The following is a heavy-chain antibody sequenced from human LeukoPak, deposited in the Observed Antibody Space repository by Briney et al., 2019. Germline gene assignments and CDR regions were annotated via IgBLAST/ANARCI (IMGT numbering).Heavy chain of an antibody. Sequence: PGGSLTRSCSACGFAFDDYAMHWLRQAPGQGLEGVSLISGDGGRTYYADSVKGRFTISRENSKNSLYLQMNSLRPEDTALYYCAKGIWGGGSLDLWGQGTMLSVPS. CDR1: GFAFDDYA. CDR2: ISGDGGRT. D-gene: IGHD3-3*01. CDR3: AKGIWGGGSLDL. J-gene: IGHJ3*01. V-gene: IGHV3-43*02.